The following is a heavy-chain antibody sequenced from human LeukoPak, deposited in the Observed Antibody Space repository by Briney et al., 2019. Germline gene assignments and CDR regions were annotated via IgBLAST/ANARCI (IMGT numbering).Heavy chain of an antibody. Sequence: PSETLSLTCAFYGESFSGYYWSWIRQPPGKGLEWIGEINHSGSTNYNPSLKSRVTISVDTSKNQFSLKLSSVTAADTAVYYCAIFGVVIARVDYWGQGTLVTVSS. V-gene: IGHV4-34*01. CDR1: GESFSGYY. CDR2: INHSGST. CDR3: AIFGVVIARVDY. D-gene: IGHD3-3*01. J-gene: IGHJ4*02.